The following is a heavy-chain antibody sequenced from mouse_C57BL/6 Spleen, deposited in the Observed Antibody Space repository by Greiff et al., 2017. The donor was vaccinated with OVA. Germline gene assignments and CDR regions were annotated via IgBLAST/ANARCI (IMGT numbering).Heavy chain of an antibody. D-gene: IGHD1-1*01. V-gene: IGHV1-82*01. Sequence: QVQLQQSGPELVKPGASVKIPCKASGYAFSSSWMNWVKQRPGKGLEWIGRIYPGDGDTNYNGKFKGKATLTADKSSSTAYMQLSSLTSEDSAVYFCATHITTVVADYWGQGTTLTVSS. CDR1: GYAFSSSW. CDR3: ATHITTVVADY. CDR2: IYPGDGDT. J-gene: IGHJ2*01.